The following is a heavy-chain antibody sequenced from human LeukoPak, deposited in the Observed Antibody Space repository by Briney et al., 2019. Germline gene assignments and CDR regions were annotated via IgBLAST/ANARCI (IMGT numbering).Heavy chain of an antibody. D-gene: IGHD5-24*01. J-gene: IGHJ6*02. CDR3: ARVALGRRWLQTSYYYGMDV. Sequence: SVKVSCKASGGTFISYAISWVRQAPGQGLEWMGGIIPIFGTGNYAQKFQGRVTITADESTSTAYMELSSLRSEDTAVYYCARVALGRRWLQTSYYYGMDVWGQGTTVTVSS. CDR1: GGTFISYA. CDR2: IIPIFGTG. V-gene: IGHV1-69*13.